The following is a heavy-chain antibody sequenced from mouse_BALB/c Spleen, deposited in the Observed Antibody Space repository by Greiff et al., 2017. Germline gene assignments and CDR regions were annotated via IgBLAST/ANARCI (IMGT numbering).Heavy chain of an antibody. CDR2: ISSGSSTI. Sequence: EVKLMESGGGLVQPGGSRKLSCAASGFTFSSFGMHWVRQDPEKGLEWVAYISSGSSTIYYADTVKGRFTNSRDNPKNTLFLQMTSLRSEDTAMDYSARSVITKYAMDYWGQGTSVTVSA. CDR3: ARSVITKYAMDY. D-gene: IGHD2-4*01. CDR1: GFTFSSFG. V-gene: IGHV5-17*02. J-gene: IGHJ4*01.